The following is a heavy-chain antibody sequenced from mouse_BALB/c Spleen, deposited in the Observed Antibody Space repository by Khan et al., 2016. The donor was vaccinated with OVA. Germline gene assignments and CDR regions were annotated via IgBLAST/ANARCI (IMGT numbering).Heavy chain of an antibody. J-gene: IGHJ3*01. CDR2: ISYSGRT. CDR1: GYSITSDYA. D-gene: IGHD4-1*01. V-gene: IGHV3-2*02. Sequence: EVQLDESGPGLVKPSQSLSLTCTVTGYSITSDYAWNWIRQFPGNKLEWMGYISYSGRTSYNPSLKSRISVTRDTSKNQFFLQLNSVTTEDTATYYCAMGRTYWGQGTLVTVSA. CDR3: AMGRTY.